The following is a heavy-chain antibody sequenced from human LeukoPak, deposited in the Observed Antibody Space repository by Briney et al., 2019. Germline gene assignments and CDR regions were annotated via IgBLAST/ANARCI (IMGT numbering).Heavy chain of an antibody. CDR2: IKKDGSEQ. Sequence: PGGSLRLSCAASGFSFNGYWMAWVRQAPGKGLEWVANIKKDGSEQYYMDSVKGRFTISRDNAKNSLYLQMNSLGADDTAVYYCARDRIVEETGYLDYWGQGTLVTVSS. CDR3: ARDRIVEETGYLDY. J-gene: IGHJ4*02. V-gene: IGHV3-7*01. D-gene: IGHD2-21*01. CDR1: GFSFNGYW.